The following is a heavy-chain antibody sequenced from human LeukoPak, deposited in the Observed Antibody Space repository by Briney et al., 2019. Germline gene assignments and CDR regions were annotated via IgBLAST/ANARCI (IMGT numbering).Heavy chain of an antibody. CDR1: GGSFSGYY. Sequence: SETLSLTCAVSGGSFSGYYWSWIRQPPGKGLEWIGEINHSGSTNYNPSLKSRVTISVDTSKNQFSLKLSSVTAADTAVYYCARDAIAAAGRSFDYWGQGTLVTVSS. CDR2: INHSGST. V-gene: IGHV4-34*01. CDR3: ARDAIAAAGRSFDY. J-gene: IGHJ4*02. D-gene: IGHD6-13*01.